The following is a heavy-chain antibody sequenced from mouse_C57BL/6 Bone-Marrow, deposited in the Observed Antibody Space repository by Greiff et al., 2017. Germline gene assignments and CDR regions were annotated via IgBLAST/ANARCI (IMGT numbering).Heavy chain of an antibody. Sequence: VQLQQPGAELVKPGASVKLSCKASGYTFTSYWLHWVKQRPGPGLEWIGMIHPNSGSTNYNEKFKSKATLTVDKSSSTAYMQLGSLTSEGSAVYYCARGVLRYYAMDYWGQGTSVTVSS. CDR2: IHPNSGST. CDR3: ARGVLRYYAMDY. V-gene: IGHV1-64*01. D-gene: IGHD1-1*01. CDR1: GYTFTSYW. J-gene: IGHJ4*01.